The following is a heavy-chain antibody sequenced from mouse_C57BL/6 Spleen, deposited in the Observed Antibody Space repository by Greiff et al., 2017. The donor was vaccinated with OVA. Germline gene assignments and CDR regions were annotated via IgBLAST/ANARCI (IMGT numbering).Heavy chain of an antibody. D-gene: IGHD1-1*01. V-gene: IGHV1-67*01. Sequence: VKLQESGPELVRPGVSVKISCKGSGYTFTDYAMNWVKQSHAKSLEWIGVISTYYGDASYNQKFKDKATMTVDKSSSTAYMELTRLTSEDSAVYYCARDGYYYYGSSSGDWGQGTTLTVAS. CDR1: GYTFTDYA. CDR3: ARDGYYYYGSSSGD. CDR2: ISTYYGDA. J-gene: IGHJ2*01.